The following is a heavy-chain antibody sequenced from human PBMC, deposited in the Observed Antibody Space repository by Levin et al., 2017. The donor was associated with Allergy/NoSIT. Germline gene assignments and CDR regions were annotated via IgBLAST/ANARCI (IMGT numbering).Heavy chain of an antibody. Sequence: TGGSLRLSCKGSGYSSTSYWISWVRQMPGKGLEWMGKIDPSDSYPDYSPSFEGHVTISADRSVSTAYLQWSSLKASDTAMYYCATPPGYCNTTRCYVGAFDIWGQGTMVTVSS. J-gene: IGHJ3*02. V-gene: IGHV5-10-1*01. CDR2: IDPSDSYP. D-gene: IGHD2-2*01. CDR1: GYSSTSYW. CDR3: ATPPGYCNTTRCYVGAFDI.